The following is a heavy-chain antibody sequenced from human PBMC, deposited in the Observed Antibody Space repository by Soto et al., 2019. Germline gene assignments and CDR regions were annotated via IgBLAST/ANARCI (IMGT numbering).Heavy chain of an antibody. CDR2: INHSGST. D-gene: IGHD3-16*02. CDR1: GGSFSGYY. V-gene: IGHV4-34*01. J-gene: IGHJ4*02. Sequence: PSETLSLTCAVYGGSFSGYYWSWIRQPPGKGLEWIGEINHSGSTNYNPSLKSRVTISVDTSKNQFSLKLSSVTAADTAVYYCARGRGVLIWGSYRLDYWGQGTLVTVSS. CDR3: ARGRGVLIWGSYRLDY.